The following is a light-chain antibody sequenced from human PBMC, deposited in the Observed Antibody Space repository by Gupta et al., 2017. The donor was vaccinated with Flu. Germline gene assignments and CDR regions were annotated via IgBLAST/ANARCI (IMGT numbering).Light chain of an antibody. CDR3: SSYTRTDTRV. V-gene: IGLV2-14*01. CDR2: EVN. CDR1: SSDIGGYNY. J-gene: IGLJ3*02. Sequence: QSALTQPASVSASPGQSITISCTGTSSDIGGYNYVSWYKHHPGKAPKLMLYEVNNRPSGVSNRFSGSKSGNTASLTISGLQTEDEAEYYCSSYTRTDTRVFGGGTKLTVL.